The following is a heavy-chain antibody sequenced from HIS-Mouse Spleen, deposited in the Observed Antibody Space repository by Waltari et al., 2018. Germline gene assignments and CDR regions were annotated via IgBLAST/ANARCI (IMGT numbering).Heavy chain of an antibody. CDR1: GYPFTGYY. CDR3: ARAADLADCGGDCYSPY. D-gene: IGHD2-21*02. J-gene: IGHJ4*02. CDR2: SNPNSGGT. V-gene: IGHV1-2*06. Sequence: QVQLVQSGAEVKKPGASVKVSCKASGYPFTGYYMHWVRQAPGQGREWRGRSNPNSGGTNYARKFQGRVTMTRDTSISTGYMELSRLRSDDTAVYYCARAADLADCGGDCYSPYWGQGTLVTVSS.